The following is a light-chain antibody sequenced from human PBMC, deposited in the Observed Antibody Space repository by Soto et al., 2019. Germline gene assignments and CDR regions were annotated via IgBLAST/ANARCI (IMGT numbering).Light chain of an antibody. J-gene: IGKJ5*01. V-gene: IGKV3-15*01. CDR1: QSVSSN. CDR2: GAS. Sequence: EIVMTQSPATLSVSPVERATLSCMASQSVSSNLAWYQQKPGQAPRLLIYGASTRATGVPARFSGSGSGTEFTLTISSLQSEDFEVYYCQQYNNWPITCGQGTRREIK. CDR3: QQYNNWPIT.